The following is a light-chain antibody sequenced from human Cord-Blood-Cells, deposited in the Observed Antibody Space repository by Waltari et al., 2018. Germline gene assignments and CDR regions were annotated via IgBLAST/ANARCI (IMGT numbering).Light chain of an antibody. CDR3: SSYTSSSTYV. CDR1: SRHVSGHNH. V-gene: IGLV2-14*01. Sequence: QSPLTQPASVSGSPGPSITLSCTRTSRHVSGHNHGSWYQQHPGKAPKLMIYEVSNRPSGVSNRFSGSKSGNTASLTISGLQAEDEADYYCSSYTSSSTYVFGTGTKVTVL. J-gene: IGLJ1*01. CDR2: EVS.